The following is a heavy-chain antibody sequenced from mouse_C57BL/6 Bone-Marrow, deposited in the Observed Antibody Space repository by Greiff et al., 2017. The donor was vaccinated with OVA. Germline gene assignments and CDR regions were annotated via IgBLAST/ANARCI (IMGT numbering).Heavy chain of an antibody. V-gene: IGHV1-22*01. CDR2: INPNNGGT. CDR3: ASPGQVGYYFDY. Sequence: VQLQQSGPELVKPGASVKMSCKASGYTFTDYNMHWVKQSHGKSLEWIGYINPNNGGTSYNPKFKGKATLTVNKSSSTAYMELRSLTSEDSAVYYCASPGQVGYYFDYWGQGTTLTVSS. D-gene: IGHD1-3*01. J-gene: IGHJ2*01. CDR1: GYTFTDYN.